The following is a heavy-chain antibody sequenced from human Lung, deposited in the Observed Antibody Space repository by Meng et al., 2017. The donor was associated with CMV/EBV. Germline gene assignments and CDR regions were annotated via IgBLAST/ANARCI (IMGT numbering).Heavy chain of an antibody. CDR3: ARDGANCINGVCGWFDP. Sequence: LKISCVGSEFTLGSYAMHWVRQAPGKGLEWVTTLPDDGRNEYDADSEKGQFAITRDISKNTVYLQMNSLRLEDTAVYYCARDGANCINGVCGWFDPWGQGTLVTVSS. CDR1: EFTLGSYA. J-gene: IGHJ5*02. V-gene: IGHV3-30*09. CDR2: LPDDGRNE. D-gene: IGHD2-8*01.